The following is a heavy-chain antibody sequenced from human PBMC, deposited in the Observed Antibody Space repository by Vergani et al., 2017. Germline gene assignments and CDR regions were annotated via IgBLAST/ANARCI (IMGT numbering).Heavy chain of an antibody. J-gene: IGHJ6*03. CDR3: AREVFTVTTFSLYYYYYMDV. V-gene: IGHV3-48*01. CDR1: GFTFSSYS. D-gene: IGHD4-17*01. Sequence: EVQLLESGGGLVQPGGSLRLSCAASGFTFSSYSMNWVRQAPGKGLEWVSYISSRSSTIYYADSVKGRFTISRDNAKNSLYLQMNSLRAEDTAVYYCAREVFTVTTFSLYYYYYMDVWGKGTTVTVSS. CDR2: ISSRSSTI.